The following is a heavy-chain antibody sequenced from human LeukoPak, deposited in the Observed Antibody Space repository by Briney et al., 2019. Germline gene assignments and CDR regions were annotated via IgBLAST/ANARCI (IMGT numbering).Heavy chain of an antibody. J-gene: IGHJ5*02. CDR2: IIPIFGTA. CDR1: GGTFSSYA. D-gene: IGHD2-21*02. Sequence: ASVQVSCKASGGTFSSYAISWVRQAPGQGLEWMGGIIPIFGTANYAQKFQGRVTITADESTSTAYMELSSLRSEDTAVYYCARAGGGDYQYNWFDPWGQGTLVTVSS. V-gene: IGHV1-69*13. CDR3: ARAGGGDYQYNWFDP.